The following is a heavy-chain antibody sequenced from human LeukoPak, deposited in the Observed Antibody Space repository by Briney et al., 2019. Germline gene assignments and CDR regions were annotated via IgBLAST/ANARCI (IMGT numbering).Heavy chain of an antibody. D-gene: IGHD2-2*01. J-gene: IGHJ6*03. CDR3: ARAAKYRSTSGPPPRYYMDV. CDR1: GGSMSSGNHY. Sequence: SQTLSLTCTVSGGSMSSGNHYWSWIRQTAEKGLEWIGRIYTSGSINYNPSLKSRVTISVDTSKNQFSLKLSSVTAADMAVYYCARAAKYRSTSGPPPRYYMDVWGKGTTVTVSS. CDR2: IYTSGSI. V-gene: IGHV4-61*02.